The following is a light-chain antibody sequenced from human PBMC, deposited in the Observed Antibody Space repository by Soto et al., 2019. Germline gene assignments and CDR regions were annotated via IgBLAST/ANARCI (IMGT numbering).Light chain of an antibody. CDR1: QGINRC. CDR2: DAS. Sequence: EIVLTQSPATLSLSPGERATLSCRASQGINRCLAWYQQKPGKAPTLLLYDASIGASGTPARFSGGGSGTDFILTISSLDPEDVAVYYCQHRSNCPWTFGQGTKVDIK. CDR3: QHRSNCPWT. V-gene: IGKV3-11*01. J-gene: IGKJ1*01.